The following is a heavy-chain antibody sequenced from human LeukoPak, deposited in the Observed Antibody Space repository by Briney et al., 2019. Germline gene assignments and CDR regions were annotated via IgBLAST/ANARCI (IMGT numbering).Heavy chain of an antibody. CDR3: VPLSGERADNWFDP. Sequence: SETLSLTCAVYGGSFSGYYWSWIRQPPGKGLGWIGEINHGGSTNYNPSLKSRVTISVDTSKNQFSLKLSSVTAADTAVYYCVPLSGERADNWFDPWGQGTLVTVSS. V-gene: IGHV4-34*01. CDR2: INHGGST. J-gene: IGHJ5*02. CDR1: GGSFSGYY. D-gene: IGHD4-17*01.